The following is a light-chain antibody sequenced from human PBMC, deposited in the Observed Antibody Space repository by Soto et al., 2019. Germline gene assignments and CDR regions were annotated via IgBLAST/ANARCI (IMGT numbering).Light chain of an antibody. Sequence: DIQMTQSPSSLSASVGDRVSITCRASQSIDIYVNWYQQKPGKAPKALIYKSSSLQCGVPSRFSGSGSGTDFTLTISSLQPEDSASYYCQQSHSPPFTLGPGTKVDIK. V-gene: IGKV1-39*01. J-gene: IGKJ3*01. CDR2: KSS. CDR3: QQSHSPPFT. CDR1: QSIDIY.